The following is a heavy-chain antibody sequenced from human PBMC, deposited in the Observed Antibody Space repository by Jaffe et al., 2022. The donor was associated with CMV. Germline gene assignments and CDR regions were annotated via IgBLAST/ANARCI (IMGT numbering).Heavy chain of an antibody. CDR3: ARGRGAEYSSSPPGRY. CDR1: GGTFSSYA. Sequence: QVQLVQSGAEVKKPGSSVKVSCKASGGTFSSYAISWVRQAPGQGLEWMGRIIPILGIANYAQKFQGRVTITADKSTSTAYMELSSLRSEDTAVYYCARGRGAEYSSSPPGRYWGQGTLVTVSS. D-gene: IGHD6-6*01. J-gene: IGHJ4*02. CDR2: IIPILGIA. V-gene: IGHV1-69*09.